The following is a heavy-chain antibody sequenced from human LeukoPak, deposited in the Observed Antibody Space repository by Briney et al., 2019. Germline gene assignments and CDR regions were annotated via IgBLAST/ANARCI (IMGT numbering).Heavy chain of an antibody. V-gene: IGHV1-18*01. CDR1: GYTFTSYG. D-gene: IGHD3-9*01. CDR3: ARLDYDILTGYPLLAFDI. Sequence: ASVKVSCKASGYTFTSYGISWVRQAPGQGLEWMGWISAYNGNTNYAQELQGRVTMTTDTSTSTAYMELRSLRSDDTAVYYCARLDYDILTGYPLLAFDIWGQGTMVTVSS. CDR2: ISAYNGNT. J-gene: IGHJ3*02.